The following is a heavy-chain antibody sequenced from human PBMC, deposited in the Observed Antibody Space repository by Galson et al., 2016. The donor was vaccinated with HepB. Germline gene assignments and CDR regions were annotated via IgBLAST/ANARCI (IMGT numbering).Heavy chain of an antibody. CDR3: ARGYSGYIGAYFDY. CDR1: GFIFSNYA. D-gene: IGHD5-12*01. V-gene: IGHV3-30-3*01. J-gene: IGHJ4*02. Sequence: SLRLSCAASGFIFSNYAMHWVRQAPGKGLEWVAMIAYDGGTEYYADSVKGRFTVSRDNSKNTLYLQMNSLRAEDTAVYYCARGYSGYIGAYFDYWGQGTLVTVSS. CDR2: IAYDGGTE.